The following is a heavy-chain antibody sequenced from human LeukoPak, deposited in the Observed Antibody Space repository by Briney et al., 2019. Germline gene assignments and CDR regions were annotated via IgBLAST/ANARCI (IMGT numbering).Heavy chain of an antibody. Sequence: SETLSLTCTVSGGSISSGSYYWSWIWQPAGKGLEWIGRIYTSGSTNYNPYLKSRVTISVDTSKNQFSLKLSSVTAADTAVYYCAVGGLAGDYWGQGTLATVSS. CDR1: GGSISSGSYY. CDR2: IYTSGST. CDR3: AVGGLAGDY. J-gene: IGHJ4*02. V-gene: IGHV4-61*02.